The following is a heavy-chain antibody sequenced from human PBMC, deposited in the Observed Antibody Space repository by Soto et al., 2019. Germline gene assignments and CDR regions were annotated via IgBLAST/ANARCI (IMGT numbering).Heavy chain of an antibody. V-gene: IGHV4-59*02. Sequence: SETLSLTCTVSGGSVSGYFWNWIRQPPGKGLEWMGSLDYTGSTKYNPSVKSRVTISADTSMNHFSLRLISVTAADTAIYYCARSKAWDSNIAADSWGQGTLVTVS. CDR3: ARSKAWDSNIAADS. CDR2: LDYTGST. CDR1: GGSVSGYF. J-gene: IGHJ5*02. D-gene: IGHD6-6*01.